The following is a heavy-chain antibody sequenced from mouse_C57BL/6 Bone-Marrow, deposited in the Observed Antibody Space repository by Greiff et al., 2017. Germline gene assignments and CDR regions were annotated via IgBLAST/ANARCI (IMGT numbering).Heavy chain of an antibody. J-gene: IGHJ1*03. CDR3: ARNSDYDPYWYFDV. CDR2: IWSGGST. D-gene: IGHD2-4*01. Sequence: QVQLQQSGPGLVQPSQSLSITCTVSGFSLTSYGVHWVRQSPGKGLEWLGVIWSGGSTDYNAAFISRLSISKDNSKSQVFFKMNSLHADDTAIYYCARNSDYDPYWYFDVWGTGTTVTVSS. CDR1: GFSLTSYG. V-gene: IGHV2-2*01.